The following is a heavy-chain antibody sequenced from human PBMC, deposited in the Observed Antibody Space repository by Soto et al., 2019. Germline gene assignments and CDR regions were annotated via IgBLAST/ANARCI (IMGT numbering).Heavy chain of an antibody. J-gene: IGHJ3*02. Sequence: GGSLRLSCAASGFTFSSCGMHWVRQAPGKGLEWGAVISYDGSNKYYADSVKGRFTISRDNSKNTLYLQMNSLRAEDTAVYYCAKDWNVGGGYSYGYMAFDIWGQGTMVTVSS. CDR1: GFTFSSCG. CDR3: AKDWNVGGGYSYGYMAFDI. CDR2: ISYDGSNK. V-gene: IGHV3-30*18. D-gene: IGHD5-18*01.